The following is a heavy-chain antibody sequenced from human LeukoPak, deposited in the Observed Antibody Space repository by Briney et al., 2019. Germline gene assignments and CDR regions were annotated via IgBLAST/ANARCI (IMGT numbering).Heavy chain of an antibody. CDR1: GGSISGSSYY. D-gene: IGHD6-19*01. V-gene: IGHV4-39*01. Sequence: PSETLSLTCAVSGGSISGSSYYWGWIRQPPGEGLEWIGSIYYSGTTYYNPSLKSRVTISVDTSKNQFSLKLSSVTAADTAVYYCAGHRRGIAVAGYWGQGTLVTVSS. CDR2: IYYSGTT. CDR3: AGHRRGIAVAGY. J-gene: IGHJ4*02.